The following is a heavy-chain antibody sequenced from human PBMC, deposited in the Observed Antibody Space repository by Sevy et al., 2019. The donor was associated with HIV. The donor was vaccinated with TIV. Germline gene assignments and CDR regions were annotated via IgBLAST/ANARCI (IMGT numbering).Heavy chain of an antibody. CDR2: IKSKTDGGIT. Sequence: GGSLRLSCAASGFTFSNTWMSWIRQAPGKGLEWVGRIKSKTDGGITDCAAPVKGRFSISRDDSKNTLYLQMSSLKTEDTALYYCTKVMEIGQELKSYYMDVWGKGTTVTVSS. CDR3: TKVMEIGQELKSYYMDV. D-gene: IGHD1-26*01. J-gene: IGHJ6*03. CDR1: GFTFSNTW. V-gene: IGHV3-15*01.